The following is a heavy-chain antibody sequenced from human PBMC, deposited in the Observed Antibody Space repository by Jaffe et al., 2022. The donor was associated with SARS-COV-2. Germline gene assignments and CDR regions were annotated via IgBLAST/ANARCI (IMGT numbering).Heavy chain of an antibody. CDR3: ARDEDV. Sequence: QVHLVQSGAEVKKPGASVKVSCEASGSTLNIYKIHWVRQAPGQSLEWMGWIHTGTGEVKYSEKFRGRVTLTRDRSATTAYMDLNRLTSDDTAVYYCARDEDVWGQGTTVIVSS. CDR1: GSTLNIYK. J-gene: IGHJ6*02. CDR2: IHTGTGEV. V-gene: IGHV1-3*04.